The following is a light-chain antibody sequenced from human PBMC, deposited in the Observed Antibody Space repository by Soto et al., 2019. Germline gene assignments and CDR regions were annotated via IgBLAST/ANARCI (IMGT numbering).Light chain of an antibody. CDR3: CSYAATYVI. CDR2: DVT. J-gene: IGLJ2*01. Sequence: QSALTQPRSASGSPGQSVTISCTGTSSDVGRFNYVSWYQHHPGKAPKLMIFDVTKRPSGVPDRFSGSKSGNTATLTISGLQADDEANYYCCSYAATYVIFGGGTKVTVL. CDR1: SSDVGRFNY. V-gene: IGLV2-11*01.